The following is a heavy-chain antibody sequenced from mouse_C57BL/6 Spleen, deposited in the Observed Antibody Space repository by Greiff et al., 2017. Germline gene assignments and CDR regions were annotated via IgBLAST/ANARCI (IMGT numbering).Heavy chain of an antibody. Sequence: QVQLQQPGAELVRPGTSVKLSCKASGYTFTSYWMHWVKQRPGQGLEWIGVIDPSDSYTNYNQKFKGKATLTVDTSSSTAYMQLSSLTSEDSAVYYCARRGGGVPYYYAMDYWGQGTSVTVSS. V-gene: IGHV1-59*01. CDR1: GYTFTSYW. CDR3: ARRGGGVPYYYAMDY. CDR2: IDPSDSYT. J-gene: IGHJ4*01. D-gene: IGHD1-1*02.